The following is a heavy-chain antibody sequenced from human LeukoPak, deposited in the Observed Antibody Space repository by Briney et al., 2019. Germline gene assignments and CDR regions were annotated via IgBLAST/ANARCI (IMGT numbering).Heavy chain of an antibody. CDR2: INTNTGNP. J-gene: IGHJ3*02. CDR3: AGSIEIINTDAFNI. CDR1: GYSFTSYA. D-gene: IGHD6-6*01. Sequence: ASVKVSCKASGYSFTSYAMNWVRQAPGQGLEWMGWINTNTGNPTSAQGFTGRFVFSLDTSVSTAYLQISSLKAEDTAVYYCAGSIEIINTDAFNIWGQGAMVTVSA. V-gene: IGHV7-4-1*02.